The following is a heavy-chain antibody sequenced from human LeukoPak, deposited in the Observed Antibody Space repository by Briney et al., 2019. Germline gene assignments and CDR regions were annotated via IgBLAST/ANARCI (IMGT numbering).Heavy chain of an antibody. J-gene: IGHJ4*02. Sequence: PGGSLRLSCAASGLTFSSYAMNWVRQASGKGLEWVSGITDNGRKTYYADSVKGRFSISRDNSKNTLYLQMSDLRAEDTAVYYCAKITVATTPNYWGRGTLVTVSS. D-gene: IGHD3-10*01. V-gene: IGHV3-23*01. CDR2: ITDNGRKT. CDR3: AKITVATTPNY. CDR1: GLTFSSYA.